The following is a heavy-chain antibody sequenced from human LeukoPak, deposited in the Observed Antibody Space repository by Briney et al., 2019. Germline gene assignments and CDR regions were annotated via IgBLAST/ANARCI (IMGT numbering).Heavy chain of an antibody. CDR1: GGTFSSYA. D-gene: IGHD4-17*01. CDR2: IIPIFGTA. Sequence: GASVKVSCKASGGTFSSYAISWVRQAPGQGLEWMGRIIPIFGTANYAQKFQGRVTNTTDESTSTAYMELSSLRSEDTAVYYCARDPPLGYGDYALRFDPWGQGTLVTVSS. CDR3: ARDPPLGYGDYALRFDP. V-gene: IGHV1-69*05. J-gene: IGHJ5*02.